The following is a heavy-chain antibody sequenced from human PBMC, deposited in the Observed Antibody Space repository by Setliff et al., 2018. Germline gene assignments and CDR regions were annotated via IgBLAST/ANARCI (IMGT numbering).Heavy chain of an antibody. Sequence: SETLSLTCTVSGGSVSNSGFFWGWLRQAPGKGLEWIGNIYDSGSSNYNPSLNSRVTISVDTSKKQFSLKVTSVTAADTAVYYCVRDAGDGYGVDAYAGGGFDFWGQGIMVTVSS. J-gene: IGHJ3*01. V-gene: IGHV4-39*07. CDR2: IYDSGSS. CDR3: VRDAGDGYGVDAYAGGGFDF. D-gene: IGHD4-17*01. CDR1: GGSVSNSGFF.